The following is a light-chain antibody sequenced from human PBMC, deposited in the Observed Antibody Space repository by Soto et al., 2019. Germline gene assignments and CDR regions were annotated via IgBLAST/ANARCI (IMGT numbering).Light chain of an antibody. CDR3: QQCNISPPT. V-gene: IGKV1-39*01. CDR2: TTS. J-gene: IGKJ4*01. CDR1: QNIDIY. Sequence: DVQMTQSPSSLSASVGDRVTITCRASQNIDIYLNWYQQKPGRPPTLLIYTTSRRQSGVPTRFSGSGSGTDFTLTISNLQPEDFATYSCQQCNISPPTFGEGTKVGIK.